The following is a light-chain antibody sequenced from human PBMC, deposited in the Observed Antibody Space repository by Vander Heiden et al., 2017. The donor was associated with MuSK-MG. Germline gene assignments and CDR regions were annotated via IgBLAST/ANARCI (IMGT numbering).Light chain of an antibody. CDR1: QSVTTY. CDR2: DAS. J-gene: IGKJ4*01. V-gene: IGKV3-11*01. CDR3: QQRSNWLT. Sequence: EIVLTQSPATLSLSPGERATLSCRASQSVTTYLAWYQQKPGQAPRLLIYDASTRATGIPGRFSGSGSGTDFTLTISSLEPEDFAVYFCQQRSNWLTFGGGTKVEIK.